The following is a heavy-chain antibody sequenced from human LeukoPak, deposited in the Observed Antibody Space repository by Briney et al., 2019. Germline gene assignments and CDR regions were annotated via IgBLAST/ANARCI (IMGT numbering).Heavy chain of an antibody. CDR2: IYYSGST. Sequence: PSETLSLTCTVSGGSISSYYWSWIRQPPGKELEWIGYIYYSGSTNYNPSLKSRVTISVDTSKNQFSLKLSSVTAADTAVYYCAREGGYFQHWGQGTLVTVSS. J-gene: IGHJ1*01. D-gene: IGHD3-16*01. CDR1: GGSISSYY. CDR3: AREGGYFQH. V-gene: IGHV4-59*01.